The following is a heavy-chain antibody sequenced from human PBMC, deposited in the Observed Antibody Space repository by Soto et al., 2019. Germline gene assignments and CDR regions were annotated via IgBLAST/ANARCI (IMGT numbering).Heavy chain of an antibody. V-gene: IGHV3-15*01. CDR2: IKSKSDGGTT. CDR3: TTDLWRIAVVVGSTGYFNP. CDR1: GFTFSDAW. D-gene: IGHD2-15*01. J-gene: IGHJ5*02. Sequence: PGGSLSLSCAASGFTFSDAWMSWVRQAPGKGLDWVGRIKSKSDGGTTEYAAPVRGRFTISRDDSKNTLYLQMNSLKTEDTAVYYCTTDLWRIAVVVGSTGYFNPWGQGTPVTVS.